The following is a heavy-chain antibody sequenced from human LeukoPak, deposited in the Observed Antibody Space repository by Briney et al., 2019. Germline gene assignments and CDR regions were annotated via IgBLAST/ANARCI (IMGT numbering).Heavy chain of an antibody. CDR3: AKRVAAAGRTYYFDY. CDR1: GFTFSSYG. V-gene: IGHV3-30*02. CDR2: IRYDGSNK. J-gene: IGHJ4*02. Sequence: GGSLRLSCAASGFTFSSYGMHWVRQAPGKGLEWVAFIRYDGSNKYYADYVKGRFTISRDNSKNTVYLQLNSLRAEDTAVYYCAKRVAAAGRTYYFDYWGQGTLVIVSS. D-gene: IGHD6-13*01.